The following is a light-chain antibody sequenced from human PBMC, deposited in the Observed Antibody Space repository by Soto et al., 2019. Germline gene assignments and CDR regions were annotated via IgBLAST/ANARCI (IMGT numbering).Light chain of an antibody. Sequence: EIVLTQSPATLSLSPGERATLSCRASQSVSSYLAWYQQKPGQAPRLLIYDASNRATGIPARFSGRGSGTDFPLTISSLEPEVIAVYYCQQRSNXLQTFGQGTMV. CDR3: QQRSNXLQT. V-gene: IGKV3-11*01. CDR1: QSVSSY. CDR2: DAS. J-gene: IGKJ1*01.